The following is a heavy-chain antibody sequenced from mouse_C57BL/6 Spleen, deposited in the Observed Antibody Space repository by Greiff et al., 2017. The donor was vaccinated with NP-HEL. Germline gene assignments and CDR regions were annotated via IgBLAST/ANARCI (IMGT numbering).Heavy chain of an antibody. CDR2: IYPGDGDT. Sequence: QVQLKESGPELVKPGASVKISCKASGYAFSSSWMNWVKQRPGKGLEWIGRIYPGDGDTNYNGKFKGKATLTADKSSSTAYMQLSSLTAEDSAVYFGARRFITTVVDDCDYWGQGTTLTVSS. J-gene: IGHJ2*01. D-gene: IGHD1-1*01. CDR3: ARRFITTVVDDCDY. V-gene: IGHV1-82*01. CDR1: GYAFSSSW.